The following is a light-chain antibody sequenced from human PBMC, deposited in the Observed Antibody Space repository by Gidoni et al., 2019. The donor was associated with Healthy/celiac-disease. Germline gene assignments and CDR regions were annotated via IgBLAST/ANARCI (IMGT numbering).Light chain of an antibody. V-gene: IGKV4-1*01. CDR1: QSVLYSSNNKNY. J-gene: IGKJ1*01. CDR2: WAS. CDR3: QQYYSTLTWT. Sequence: ILITHCPDSPVVFLGERATINCKYSQSVLYSSNNKNYLAWYQQKPGQPPKLLIYWASTRESGVPDRFSGSGSGADFTLTISSLQAEDVAVYYCQQYYSTLTWTFGQGTKVEIK.